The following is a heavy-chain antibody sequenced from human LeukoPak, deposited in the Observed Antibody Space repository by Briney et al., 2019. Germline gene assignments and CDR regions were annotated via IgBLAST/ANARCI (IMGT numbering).Heavy chain of an antibody. CDR3: ARDHVLFDY. CDR2: ISYDGSNK. Sequence: GGSLRLFCAASGFTFSSYAMHWVRQAPGKGLEWVAVISYDGSNKYYADSVKGRFTISRDNSKNTLYLQMNSLRAEDTAVYYCARDHVLFDYWGQGTLVTVSS. CDR1: GFTFSSYA. D-gene: IGHD6-6*01. J-gene: IGHJ4*02. V-gene: IGHV3-30-3*01.